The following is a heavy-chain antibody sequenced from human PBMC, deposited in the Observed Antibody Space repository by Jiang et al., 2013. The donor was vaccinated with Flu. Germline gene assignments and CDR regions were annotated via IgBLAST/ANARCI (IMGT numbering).Heavy chain of an antibody. V-gene: IGHV4-61*02. J-gene: IGHJ2*01. Sequence: GPGLVKPSQTLSLSCSVSGGSMTSGSWQWSWIRQSAGEKLEWIGRVYSSGTTNYNPSLKSRVTMSVDASNNLFSLTLSSVTAADTAVYFCARTKLVHWYFDLWAVAPWSLSPQ. CDR2: VYSSGTT. CDR1: GGSMTSGSWQ. D-gene: IGHD6-6*01. CDR3: ARTKLVHWYFDL.